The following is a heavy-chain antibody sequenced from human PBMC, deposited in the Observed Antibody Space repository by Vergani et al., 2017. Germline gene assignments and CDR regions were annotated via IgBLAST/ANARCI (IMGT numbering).Heavy chain of an antibody. CDR1: GITFWKFG. CDR3: VRDVRVSRT. V-gene: IGHV3-9*01. Sequence: EVDLVESGGGLAQPGGSLRLSCEASGITFWKFGMHWVRQGPGKGLEWVSGISWNSGAVDYADSVRGRFTISRDNAKNSLFLEMNSLRFEHTAVYYCVRDVRVSRTWGQGTLVAVSS. CDR2: ISWNSGAV. J-gene: IGHJ3*01.